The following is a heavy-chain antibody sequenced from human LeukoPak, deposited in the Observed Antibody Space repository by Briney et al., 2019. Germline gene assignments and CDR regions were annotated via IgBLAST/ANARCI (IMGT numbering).Heavy chain of an antibody. V-gene: IGHV3-21*01. D-gene: IGHD6-13*01. CDR3: ARESPSYSSSFYYFDY. CDR2: ISSSSYI. Sequence: GGSLRLSCAASGFTFSSSSMSWVRQAPGKGLEWVSSISSSSYIYYADSVKGRFTISRDNAKNSLYLQMNSLRAEDTAVYYCARESPSYSSSFYYFDYWGQGTLVTVSS. J-gene: IGHJ4*02. CDR1: GFTFSSSS.